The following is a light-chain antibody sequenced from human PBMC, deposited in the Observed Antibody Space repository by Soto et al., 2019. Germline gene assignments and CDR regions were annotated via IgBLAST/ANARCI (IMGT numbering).Light chain of an antibody. CDR3: QQYNSYPTT. J-gene: IGKJ1*01. CDR2: SAS. V-gene: IGKV3-20*01. CDR1: QSVSSSY. Sequence: EIVLTQSPGTLSLSPGERATLSCRASQSVSSSYLAWYQQKPGQAPRLLMYSASTRATGIPARFSGSGSGTEFTLTISSLQPDDFATYYCQQYNSYPTTFGQGTKVDIK.